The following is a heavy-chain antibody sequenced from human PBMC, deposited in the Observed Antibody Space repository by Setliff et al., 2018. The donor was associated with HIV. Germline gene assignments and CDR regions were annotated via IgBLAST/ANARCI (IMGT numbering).Heavy chain of an antibody. CDR1: GYTITDYA. V-gene: IGHV1-3*01. Sequence: ASVKVSCKASGYTITDYAIYWMRQAPGQRLEWLGWINAGNGNTEYSQNFQGRVTISRDTSASTAYMELSSLRSEDTAVYYCARDSAIVTTIIDHYYGMDVWGQGTTVTVSS. CDR2: INAGNGNT. J-gene: IGHJ6*02. D-gene: IGHD5-12*01. CDR3: ARDSAIVTTIIDHYYGMDV.